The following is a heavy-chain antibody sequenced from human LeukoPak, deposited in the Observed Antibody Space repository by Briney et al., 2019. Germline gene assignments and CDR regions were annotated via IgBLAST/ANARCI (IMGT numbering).Heavy chain of an antibody. CDR1: GYSITSGYY. J-gene: IGHJ6*03. Sequence: SETLSLTCAVSGYSITSGYYWGWIRQPPGKGLEWIGSIYYSGDTYYNPSLESRVTISVDTSKNQFSLKLSSVTAADTAVYYCARVLWFGESKKGYSYYMDVWGKGTTVTVSS. CDR2: IYYSGDT. CDR3: ARVLWFGESKKGYSYYMDV. V-gene: IGHV4-38-2*01. D-gene: IGHD3-10*01.